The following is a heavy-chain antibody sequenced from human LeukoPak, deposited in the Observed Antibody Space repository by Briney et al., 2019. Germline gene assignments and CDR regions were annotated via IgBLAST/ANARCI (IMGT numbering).Heavy chain of an antibody. CDR3: ARASKAGYTAMVPLDY. CDR1: GFTFSSYG. Sequence: PGRSLRLSCAASGFTFSSYGMHWVRQAPGKGLEWVAVIWYDGSNKYYADSVKGRFTISRDNSKNTLYLQMNSLRAEDTAVYYCARASKAGYTAMVPLDYWGQGTLVTVSS. J-gene: IGHJ4*02. D-gene: IGHD5-18*01. CDR2: IWYDGSNK. V-gene: IGHV3-33*01.